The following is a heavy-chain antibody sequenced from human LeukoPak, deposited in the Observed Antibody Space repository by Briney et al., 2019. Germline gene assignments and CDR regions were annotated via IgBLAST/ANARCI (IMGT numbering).Heavy chain of an antibody. J-gene: IGHJ4*02. CDR1: GFTFSNAW. V-gene: IGHV3-15*01. CDR2: IKLKTDGGTT. D-gene: IGHD2-2*01. CDR3: TTDTISVVPAAISDSSSWYWFGY. Sequence: PGGSLRLSCAASGFTFSNAWMSWVRQAPGKGLEWVGRIKLKTDGGTTDYGAPVKGRFTISRDDSKNTLYLQMNSLKTEDTAVYYCTTDTISVVPAAISDSSSWYWFGYWGQGTLVTVSS.